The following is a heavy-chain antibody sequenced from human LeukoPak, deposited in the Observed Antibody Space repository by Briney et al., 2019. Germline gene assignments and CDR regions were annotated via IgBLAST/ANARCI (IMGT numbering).Heavy chain of an antibody. CDR2: INPGDSDT. D-gene: IGHD6-6*01. V-gene: IGHV5-51*01. J-gene: IGHJ5*02. CDR1: GYSFTNYW. CDR3: ARQCTSSSSEGPDGFDP. Sequence: GESLKISCKSSGYSFTNYWIGWVRRMPGKGLEWMGIINPGDSDTRYSPSFQGQVTISADKSISTAYLQWSSLKASDTAMYYCARQCTSSSSEGPDGFDPWGQGTLVTVSS.